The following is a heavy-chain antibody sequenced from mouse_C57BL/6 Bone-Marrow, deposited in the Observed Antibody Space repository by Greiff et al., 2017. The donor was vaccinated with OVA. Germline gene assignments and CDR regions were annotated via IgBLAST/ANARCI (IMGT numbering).Heavy chain of an antibody. CDR3: ARPYYGSSYDFDY. V-gene: IGHV1-81*01. Sequence: LVESGAELARPGASVKLSCKASGYTFTSYGISWVKQRTGQGLEWIGEIYPRSGNTYYNEKFKGKATLTADKSSSTAYMELRSLTSEDSAVYFGARPYYGSSYDFDYWGQGTTLTVSS. CDR2: IYPRSGNT. J-gene: IGHJ2*01. CDR1: GYTFTSYG. D-gene: IGHD1-1*01.